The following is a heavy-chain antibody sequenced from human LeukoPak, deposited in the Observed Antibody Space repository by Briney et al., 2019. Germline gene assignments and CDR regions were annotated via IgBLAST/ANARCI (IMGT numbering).Heavy chain of an antibody. Sequence: SETLSLTCAVYGGSFSGYYWSWIRQPPGKGLEWIGEINHSGSTNYNPSLKSRVTISVDTSKNQFPLKLSSVTAADTAVYYCAGSSRLYYWGQGTLVTVSS. J-gene: IGHJ4*02. V-gene: IGHV4-34*01. CDR2: INHSGST. CDR3: AGSSRLYY. CDR1: GGSFSGYY. D-gene: IGHD1-26*01.